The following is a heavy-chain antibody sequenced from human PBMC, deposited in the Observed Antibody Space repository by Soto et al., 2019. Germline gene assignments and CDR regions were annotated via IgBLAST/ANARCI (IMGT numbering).Heavy chain of an antibody. CDR3: AKDVEEVLPYDGMDV. CDR2: VSGRGDGT. V-gene: IGHV3-23*01. CDR1: GFTFSRYA. J-gene: IGHJ6*02. Sequence: EVQILESGGGLVQPGGSLRLSCSVSGFTFSRYAMSWVRQAPGKGLEWVSAVSGRGDGTFYADSVKGRFTISRDNSKNTVYMQMNSLRVEDTAVYYCAKDVEEVLPYDGMDVWGQGTTVNVSS.